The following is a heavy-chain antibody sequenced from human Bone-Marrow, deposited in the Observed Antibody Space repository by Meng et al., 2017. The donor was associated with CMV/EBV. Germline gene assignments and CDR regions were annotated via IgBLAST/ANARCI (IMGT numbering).Heavy chain of an antibody. V-gene: IGHV3-20*04. Sequence: GESLKISCAASGFTFDDYGMSWVRQAPGKGLKWVSGINWNGGSTGYADSVKGRFTISRDNAKNSLYLQMNSLRAEDTALYYCARHECSKSSCYDYWGQGSLVTVSS. CDR1: GFTFDDYG. CDR2: INWNGGST. J-gene: IGHJ4*02. D-gene: IGHD2-2*01. CDR3: ARHECSKSSCYDY.